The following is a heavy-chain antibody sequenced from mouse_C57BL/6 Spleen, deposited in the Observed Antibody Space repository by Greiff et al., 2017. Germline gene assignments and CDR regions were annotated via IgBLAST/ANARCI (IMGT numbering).Heavy chain of an antibody. D-gene: IGHD3-2*02. CDR2: ISDGGSYT. CDR1: GFTFSSYA. CDR3: ARVEQLRLRAWFAY. Sequence: EVKLMESGGGLVKPGGSLKLSCAASGFTFSSYAMSWVRQTPEKRLEWVATISDGGSYTYYPDNVKGRFTISRDNAKNNLYLQMSHLKSEDTAMYYCARVEQLRLRAWFAYWGQGTLVTVSA. V-gene: IGHV5-4*03. J-gene: IGHJ3*01.